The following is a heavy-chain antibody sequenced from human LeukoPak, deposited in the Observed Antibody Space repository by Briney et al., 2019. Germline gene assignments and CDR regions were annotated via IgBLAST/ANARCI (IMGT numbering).Heavy chain of an antibody. Sequence: PGGSLRLSCAASRFTFSSYVMSWVRQAPGKGLECVSAISGSGRSTYYADSVKGRFTISRDNSKNTLYLRMNSLRAEDTAVYYCARVSGTIRVWPQPFGDGMDVWGQGTTVTVSS. J-gene: IGHJ6*02. D-gene: IGHD3-10*01. CDR3: ARVSGTIRVWPQPFGDGMDV. V-gene: IGHV3-23*01. CDR2: ISGSGRST. CDR1: RFTFSSYV.